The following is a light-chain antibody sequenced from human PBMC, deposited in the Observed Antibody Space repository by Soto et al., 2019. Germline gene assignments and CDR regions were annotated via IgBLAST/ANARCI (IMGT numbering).Light chain of an antibody. CDR2: IDD. Sequence: QPVLTQPPSTSGTPGQRVTISCSGSPSNIGSNTVNWYQQLPGAAPKLLIYIDDQRPSGLPARFSGSRSGTSASLAISGLQSEDEADYYCATWDDSLKGWVFGGGTKLTVL. V-gene: IGLV1-44*01. J-gene: IGLJ3*02. CDR1: PSNIGSNT. CDR3: ATWDDSLKGWV.